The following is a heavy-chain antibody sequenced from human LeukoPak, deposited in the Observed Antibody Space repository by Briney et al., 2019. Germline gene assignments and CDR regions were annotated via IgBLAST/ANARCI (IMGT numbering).Heavy chain of an antibody. CDR3: ARDRGYIYGYPFDS. V-gene: IGHV3-33*01. D-gene: IGHD5-18*01. J-gene: IGHJ4*02. Sequence: GGSLRLSCAASGFIFSSYGMHWVRQAPGKGLEWVALIGSDGSRQYYADSVKGRFTISRDNSKNTLFLQMNSLGAEDTAVYYCARDRGYIYGYPFDSWGQGDLVTVSS. CDR1: GFIFSSYG. CDR2: IGSDGSRQ.